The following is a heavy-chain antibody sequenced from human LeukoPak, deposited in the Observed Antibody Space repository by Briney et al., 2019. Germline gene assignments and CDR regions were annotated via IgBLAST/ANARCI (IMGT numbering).Heavy chain of an antibody. J-gene: IGHJ4*02. CDR1: GFTFSGYE. V-gene: IGHV3-48*03. D-gene: IGHD5-12*01. CDR2: SSSSGSTI. Sequence: GGSLRLSCAASGFTFSGYEMNWVRQAPGKGLEWVSYSSSSGSTIYYADSVKGRFSISRDNAKNSLYLQMNSLRAEDTAVYYCARGPYDSYFGYWGQGTLVTVSS. CDR3: ARGPYDSYFGY.